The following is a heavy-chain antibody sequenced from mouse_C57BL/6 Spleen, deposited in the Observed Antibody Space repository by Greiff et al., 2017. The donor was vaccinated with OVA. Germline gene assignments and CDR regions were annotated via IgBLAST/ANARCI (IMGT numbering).Heavy chain of an antibody. CDR2: IDPENGDT. J-gene: IGHJ2*01. Sequence: VQLQQSGAELVRPGASVKLSCTASGFNIKDDYMHWVKQRPEQGLEWIGWIDPENGDTEYASKFQGKATITADTFSNTAYLQLSSLTSEDTAVYYCTSYSNYVYWGQGTTLTVSS. D-gene: IGHD2-5*01. CDR1: GFNIKDDY. CDR3: TSYSNYVY. V-gene: IGHV14-4*01.